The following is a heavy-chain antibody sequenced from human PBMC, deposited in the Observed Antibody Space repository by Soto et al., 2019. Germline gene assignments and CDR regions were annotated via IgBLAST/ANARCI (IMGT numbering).Heavy chain of an antibody. D-gene: IGHD2-15*01. J-gene: IGHJ5*02. Sequence: QVQLVQSGAEVKKPGASVKVSCKASGYTFTSYDISWVRQAPGQGLEWMGWISTYNGNTNYAQKLQGRVTMTTDTSTSTAYLELRSLRSDDTAVYYCARGFRVAATRWWFDPWGQGTLVTVSS. CDR1: GYTFTSYD. CDR3: ARGFRVAATRWWFDP. V-gene: IGHV1-18*01. CDR2: ISTYNGNT.